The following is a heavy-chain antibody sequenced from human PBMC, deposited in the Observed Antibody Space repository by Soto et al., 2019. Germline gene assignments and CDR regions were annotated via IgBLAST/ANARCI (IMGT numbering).Heavy chain of an antibody. CDR2: IKHSGTT. CDR1: GGSFSGYY. V-gene: IGHV4-34*01. Sequence: QVQLQQWGAGLLKPSETLSLTCAVYGGSFSGYYWSWIRQPPGKGLEWIGEIKHSGTTNYKPSLKSRVTISVDTSKNQFSLKLSSVTAADTAVYYCARPSERDTPTGGCFDPWGQGTLLTVSS. CDR3: ARPSERDTPTGGCFDP. J-gene: IGHJ5*02. D-gene: IGHD5-18*01.